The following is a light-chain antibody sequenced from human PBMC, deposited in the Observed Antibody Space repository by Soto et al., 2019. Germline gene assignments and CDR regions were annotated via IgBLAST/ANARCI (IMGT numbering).Light chain of an antibody. V-gene: IGKV3-11*01. CDR2: DAS. J-gene: IGKJ3*01. CDR3: QHHST. CDR1: QSVGTF. Sequence: EIVLTQSPATLSLSPGERATLSCRASQSVGTFFAWYQQKPGQAPRLLIYDASSRATGIPARFSGSGSETDFTLTISSLEPEDFAVYYCQHHSTFGPGTKVDLK.